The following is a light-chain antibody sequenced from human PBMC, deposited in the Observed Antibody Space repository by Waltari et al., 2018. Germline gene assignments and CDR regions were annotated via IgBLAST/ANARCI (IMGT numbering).Light chain of an antibody. CDR1: QSVGSS. Sequence: EIVLRQSPGTLSLSPGERATLACGASQSVGSSLAWYQQKPGRAPRLLRYDASSSATGIPDRFSGSGFGTDFSLTISRLEPEDFAVYYCQHYVRLPVTFDQVTKVEIK. V-gene: IGKV3-20*01. CDR3: QHYVRLPVT. CDR2: DAS. J-gene: IGKJ1*01.